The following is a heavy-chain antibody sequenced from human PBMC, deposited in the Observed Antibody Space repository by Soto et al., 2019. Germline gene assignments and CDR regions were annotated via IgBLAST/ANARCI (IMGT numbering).Heavy chain of an antibody. D-gene: IGHD5-12*01. J-gene: IGHJ4*02. V-gene: IGHV5-51*01. CDR3: ARGGRCLQLPEY. Sequence: PXESLNMSCTGSEYNFTTYWIGLVRQMPGKGLEWMGIIYPCDSDTRYSPSFQGQVTISVDTSKNQFSLKLSSVTAADTAVYYCARGGRCLQLPEYWGQGTLVTVYS. CDR1: EYNFTTYW. CDR2: IYPCDSDT.